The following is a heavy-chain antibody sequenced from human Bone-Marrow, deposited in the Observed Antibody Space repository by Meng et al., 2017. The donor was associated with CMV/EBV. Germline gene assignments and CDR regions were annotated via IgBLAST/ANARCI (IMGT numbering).Heavy chain of an antibody. CDR1: GFTVSSTY. D-gene: IGHD6-19*01. CDR3: ARALRSSGPS. Sequence: GGSLRLSCAASGFTVSSTYMNWVRQAPGKGLEWVSVIDPAGGAYYADSVKGRFSISRDNSKNTLYLQIDSLRTEDTSVYYCARALRSSGPSWGQGTLVTGSS. CDR2: IDPAGGA. J-gene: IGHJ4*02. V-gene: IGHV3-66*02.